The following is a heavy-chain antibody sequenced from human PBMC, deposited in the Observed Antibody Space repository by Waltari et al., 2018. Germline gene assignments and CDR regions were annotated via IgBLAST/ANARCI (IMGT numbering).Heavy chain of an antibody. CDR2: ISFDGNDI. CDR1: GISVSSYA. Sequence: QGRLVESGGGVVQPGRSLTLSCEVSGISVSSYAMHWVRQAPGKGLEWVAVISFDGNDIYFTDSVKGRFTITRDNSKSTLYLQMNSLTPEDTAIYYCTRDGHSYFYGSWSDYWGQGALVTVSS. J-gene: IGHJ4*02. V-gene: IGHV3-30*10. D-gene: IGHD3-10*01. CDR3: TRDGHSYFYGSWSDY.